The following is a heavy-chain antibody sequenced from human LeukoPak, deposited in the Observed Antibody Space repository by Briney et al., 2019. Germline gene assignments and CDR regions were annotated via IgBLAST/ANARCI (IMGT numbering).Heavy chain of an antibody. V-gene: IGHV4-39*07. CDR2: INHSGST. D-gene: IGHD5-24*01. J-gene: IGHJ4*02. CDR1: GVSISSSNSY. Sequence: SETLSLTCTVSGVSISSSNSYWSWIRQPPGKGLEWIGEINHSGSTNYNPSLKSRVTISVDTSKNQFSLKLSSVTAADTAVYYCARERRETEMTTWYYFDYWGQGTLVTVSS. CDR3: ARERRETEMTTWYYFDY.